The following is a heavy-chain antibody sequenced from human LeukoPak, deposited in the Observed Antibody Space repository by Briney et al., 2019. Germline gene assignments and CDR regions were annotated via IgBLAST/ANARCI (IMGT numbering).Heavy chain of an antibody. D-gene: IGHD3-22*01. CDR1: GYRFTSYW. Sequence: GKSLKISCKGSGYRFTSYWIGWVRQMPGKGLEWMGIIYPADSDTRYSPSFQGQVTISADKSINTAYLQWSSLKASDTAMYYCGRQESFYDSSGMDVWGQGTTVTVSS. CDR2: IYPADSDT. J-gene: IGHJ6*02. CDR3: GRQESFYDSSGMDV. V-gene: IGHV5-51*01.